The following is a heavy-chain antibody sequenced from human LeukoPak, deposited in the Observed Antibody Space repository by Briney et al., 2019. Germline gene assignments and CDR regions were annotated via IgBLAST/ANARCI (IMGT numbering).Heavy chain of an antibody. V-gene: IGHV3-30*02. D-gene: IGHD2-21*02. Sequence: PGGSLRLSCAASGFTFSSYSMHWVRQAPGKGLEWVAFIRYDGSNKYYADSVKGRFTISRDNSKNTLYLQMNSLRAEDTAVYYCAKGPAYCGGDCYSGYFDYWGQGTLVTVSS. CDR1: GFTFSSYS. CDR3: AKGPAYCGGDCYSGYFDY. CDR2: IRYDGSNK. J-gene: IGHJ4*02.